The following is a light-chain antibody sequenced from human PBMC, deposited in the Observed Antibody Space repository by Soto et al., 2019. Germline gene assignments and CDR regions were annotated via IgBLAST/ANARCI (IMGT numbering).Light chain of an antibody. CDR2: SNN. V-gene: IGLV1-44*01. CDR1: SSNIGSNT. CDR3: AAWVDSLKGWV. Sequence: QSVLTQPPSASGTPGQRVTISCSGSSSNIGSNTVNWYQQLPGTAPQLLIYSNNQRPSGVPDRLSGSKSGTSASLSISGLQYEDEVDYYCAAWVDSLKGWVFGGGTKLTVL. J-gene: IGLJ3*02.